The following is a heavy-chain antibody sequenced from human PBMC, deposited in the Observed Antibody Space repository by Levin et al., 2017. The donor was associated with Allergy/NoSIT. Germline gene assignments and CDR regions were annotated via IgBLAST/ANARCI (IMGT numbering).Heavy chain of an antibody. J-gene: IGHJ4*02. CDR1: GFTFSDHY. CDR2: SRNKARSYTT. V-gene: IGHV3-72*01. D-gene: IGHD3-22*01. CDR3: ARVANSGSYYFDN. Sequence: GESLKISCAASGFTFSDHYMDWVRQAPGKGLEWVGRSRNKARSYTTEYAASVKGRFTISRDDSKNSLFLQMNSLKTEDTAVYYCARVANSGSYYFDNWGQGTVVTVSS.